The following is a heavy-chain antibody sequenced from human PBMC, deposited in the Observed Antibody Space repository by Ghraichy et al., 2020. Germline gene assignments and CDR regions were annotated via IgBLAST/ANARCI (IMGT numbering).Heavy chain of an antibody. D-gene: IGHD3-3*01. Sequence: SETLSLTCTVSGGSISSYYWSWIRQPPGKGLEWIGYIYYSGSTNYNPSLKSRVTISVDTSKNQFSLKLSSVTAADTAVYYCARDRRRFWSGPHGMDVWGQGTTVTVSS. CDR3: ARDRRRFWSGPHGMDV. J-gene: IGHJ6*02. CDR1: GGSISSYY. CDR2: IYYSGST. V-gene: IGHV4-59*01.